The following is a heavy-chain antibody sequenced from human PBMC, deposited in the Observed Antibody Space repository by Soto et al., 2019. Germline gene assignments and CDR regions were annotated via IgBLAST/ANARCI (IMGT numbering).Heavy chain of an antibody. CDR3: TPLALKYNSDWYPLSD. CDR2: ISGTGGST. D-gene: IGHD6-19*01. V-gene: IGHV3-23*01. Sequence: HPEGSLRLSCAASGFTFSNYVLSWVRQAPGKGLEWVSAISGTGGSTYYADSVKGRFTISRDNSKNTLYVQMNGLKNEDTATYYCTPLALKYNSDWYPLSDWGQGTRVTVSS. J-gene: IGHJ4*02. CDR1: GFTFSNYV.